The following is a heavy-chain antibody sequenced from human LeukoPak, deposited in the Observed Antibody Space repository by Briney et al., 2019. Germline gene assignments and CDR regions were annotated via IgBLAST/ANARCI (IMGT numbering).Heavy chain of an antibody. J-gene: IGHJ3*02. CDR2: IYYSGST. D-gene: IGHD1-26*01. CDR1: GGSISSSSYY. CDR3: ARERWELLYPGAFDI. Sequence: SETLSLTCTVSGGSISSSSYYWGWIRQPPGKGLEWIGSIYYSGSTYYNPSLKSRVTISVDTSKNQFSLKLSSVTAADTAVYYCARERWELLYPGAFDIWGQGTMVTVSS. V-gene: IGHV4-39*01.